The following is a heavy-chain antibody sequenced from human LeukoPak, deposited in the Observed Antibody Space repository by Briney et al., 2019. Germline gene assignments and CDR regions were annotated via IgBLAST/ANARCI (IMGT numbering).Heavy chain of an antibody. Sequence: SQTLSLTCTVSGGSISSGDYFWSWIRQPPGKGLEWIGYLSHSGYTSYNPSLKSRVTISVDTSKNQFSLKLSSVTAADTAVYFCARDHWSGTVTIPGSWFDPWGRGTLVTVAS. CDR2: LSHSGYT. CDR1: GGSISSGDYF. J-gene: IGHJ5*02. V-gene: IGHV4-30-4*01. CDR3: ARDHWSGTVTIPGSWFDP. D-gene: IGHD4-17*01.